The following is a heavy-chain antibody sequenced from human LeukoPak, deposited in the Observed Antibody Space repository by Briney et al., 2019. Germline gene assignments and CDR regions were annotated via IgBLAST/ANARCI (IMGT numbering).Heavy chain of an antibody. Sequence: ASVKVSCKASGGTFSSYAINWVRQATGQGLEWMGWMNPNSGNTGYAQKFQGRVTMTRNTSISTAYMELSSLRSEDTAVYYCARGPPGLIVLMVSWGQGTLVTVSS. D-gene: IGHD2-8*01. J-gene: IGHJ5*02. CDR1: GGTFSSYA. V-gene: IGHV1-8*02. CDR3: ARGPPGLIVLMVS. CDR2: MNPNSGNT.